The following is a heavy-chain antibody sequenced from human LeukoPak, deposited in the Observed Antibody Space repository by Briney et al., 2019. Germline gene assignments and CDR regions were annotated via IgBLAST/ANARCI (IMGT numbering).Heavy chain of an antibody. CDR3: ARSGRDWNYVNYFDY. D-gene: IGHD1-7*01. Sequence: GGSLRLSCAASGFTFDDYGMSWVRQAPGKGLEWVSGINRNGGSTGYADSVRGRFTISRDNAKNSLYLQMNSLRAEDTALYYCARSGRDWNYVNYFDYWGQGTLVTVSS. J-gene: IGHJ4*02. CDR2: INRNGGST. CDR1: GFTFDDYG. V-gene: IGHV3-20*04.